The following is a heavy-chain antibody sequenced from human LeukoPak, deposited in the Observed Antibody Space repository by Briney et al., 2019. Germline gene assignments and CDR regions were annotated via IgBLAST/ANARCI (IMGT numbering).Heavy chain of an antibody. D-gene: IGHD6-6*01. Sequence: GRSLRLSCAASGFTFSSYGMHWVRQAPGKGLEWVAVISYDGSNKYHADSVKGRFTISRDNSKNTLYLQMNSLRAEDTAVYYCASPAKYSSPFDYWGQGTLVTVSS. CDR2: ISYDGSNK. CDR3: ASPAKYSSPFDY. CDR1: GFTFSSYG. V-gene: IGHV3-30*03. J-gene: IGHJ4*02.